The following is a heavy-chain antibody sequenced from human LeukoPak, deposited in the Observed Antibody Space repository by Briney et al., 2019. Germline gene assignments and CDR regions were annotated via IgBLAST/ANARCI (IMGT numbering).Heavy chain of an antibody. D-gene: IGHD2-2*01. CDR2: INSDGSST. J-gene: IGHJ6*03. Sequence: GGSLRLSCAASGFTFSSYWMHWVRQAPGKGLVWVSRINSDGSSTSYADSVKGRFTISRDNAKNTLYLQMNSLRAEDTAVYYCARENIVVVPAAMGGLNYYYYYMDVWGKGTTVTIPS. CDR3: ARENIVVVPAAMGGLNYYYYYMDV. V-gene: IGHV3-74*01. CDR1: GFTFSSYW.